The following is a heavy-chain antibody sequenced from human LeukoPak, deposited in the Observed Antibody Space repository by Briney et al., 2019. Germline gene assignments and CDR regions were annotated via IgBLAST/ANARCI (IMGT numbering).Heavy chain of an antibody. CDR3: AKGRSGWYENDAFDI. CDR1: GFTFSSYC. Sequence: PGGSLRLSCAASGFTFSSYCMHWVRQAPGKGLEWVAVISFDGSNKYYADSVKGRFTISRDNSKNTLYLQMDSLRAEDTAMYYCAKGRSGWYENDAFDIWGQGTRITVSS. J-gene: IGHJ3*02. CDR2: ISFDGSNK. V-gene: IGHV3-30*18. D-gene: IGHD6-19*01.